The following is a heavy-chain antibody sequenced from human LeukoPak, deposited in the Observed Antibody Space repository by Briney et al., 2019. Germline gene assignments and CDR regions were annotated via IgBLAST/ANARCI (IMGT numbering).Heavy chain of an antibody. CDR3: ARVAGSYTTFYFDY. CDR1: GGSISSGGYS. Sequence: PSETLSLTCAVSGGSISSGGYSWSWIRQPPGKGLEWIGYIYHSGSTYYNPSLKSRVTISIDRSKNQFSLKLSSVTAADTAVYYCARVAGSYTTFYFDYWGQGTLVTVSS. J-gene: IGHJ4*02. V-gene: IGHV4-30-2*01. D-gene: IGHD1-26*01. CDR2: IYHSGST.